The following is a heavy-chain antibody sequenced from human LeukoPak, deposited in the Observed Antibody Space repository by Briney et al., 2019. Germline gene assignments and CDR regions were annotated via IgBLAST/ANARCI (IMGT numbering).Heavy chain of an antibody. CDR1: GFTFDDYG. CDR3: ARDRYSSSPEYYYYYMDV. Sequence: PGGSLRLSCAASGFTFDDYGMSWVRQAPGKGLEWVSYISSGSSTIYYADSVKGRFTISRDNAKNLLYLQMNSLRAEDTAVYYCARDRYSSSPEYYYYYMDVWGKGTTVTVSS. D-gene: IGHD6-6*01. J-gene: IGHJ6*03. V-gene: IGHV3-48*01. CDR2: ISSGSSTI.